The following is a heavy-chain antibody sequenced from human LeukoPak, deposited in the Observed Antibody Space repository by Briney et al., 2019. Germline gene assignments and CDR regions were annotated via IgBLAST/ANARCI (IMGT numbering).Heavy chain of an antibody. V-gene: IGHV4-38-2*02. J-gene: IGHJ4*02. CDR1: GYSISSGYY. D-gene: IGHD3-3*01. CDR2: IYHSGST. CDR3: ARDAYYDFWSGPAFDY. Sequence: SETLSLTCTVSGYSISSGYYWGWIRQPPGKGLEWIGSIYHSGSTYYNPSLKSRVTISVDTSKNQFSLKLSSVTAADTAVYYCARDAYYDFWSGPAFDYWGQGTLVTVSS.